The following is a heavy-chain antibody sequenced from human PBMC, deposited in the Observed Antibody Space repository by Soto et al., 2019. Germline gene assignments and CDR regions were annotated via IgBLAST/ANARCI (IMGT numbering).Heavy chain of an antibody. V-gene: IGHV4-31*03. CDR3: ARDRDGNYFDP. CDR1: GDSINSGGYN. J-gene: IGHJ5*02. D-gene: IGHD2-21*02. Sequence: SETLSLTCTVSGDSINSGGYNWTWIRQHPGKGLEWIGYIYYSGSTYYNPSLKSRVTMSIDTSKNQLSLRLRSVTAADTAVYYCARDRDGNYFDPWGQGTQVTVSS. CDR2: IYYSGST.